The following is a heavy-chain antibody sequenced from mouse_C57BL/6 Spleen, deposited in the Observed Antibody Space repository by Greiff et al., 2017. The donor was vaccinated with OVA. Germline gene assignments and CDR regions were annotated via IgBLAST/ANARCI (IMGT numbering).Heavy chain of an antibody. CDR2: INPSNGGT. D-gene: IGHD2-2*01. V-gene: IGHV1-53*01. CDR1: GYTFTSYW. CDR3: ARFYYGYDDWYFDV. J-gene: IGHJ1*03. Sequence: VQLQQPGTELVKPGASVKLSCKVSGYTFTSYWMHWVKQRPGQGLEWIGNINPSNGGTNYNEKFKSKATLTVDKSSSTAYMQLISLTSEDSAVYYCARFYYGYDDWYFDVWGTGTTVTVSS.